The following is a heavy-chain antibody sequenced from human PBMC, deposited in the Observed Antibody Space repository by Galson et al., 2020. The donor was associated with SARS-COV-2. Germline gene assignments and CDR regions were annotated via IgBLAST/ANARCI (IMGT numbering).Heavy chain of an antibody. D-gene: IGHD4-17*01. J-gene: IGHJ6*03. CDR1: GDSISSYY. Sequence: SETLSLTCTVSGDSISSYYWTWIRQPPGKGLEWIGYIYYSGSTNYNPSLKSRVTISVDTSKNQFSLKLSSVTAADTAVYYCASLYGGRNYYYMDVWGKGTTVTVSS. V-gene: IGHV4-59*01. CDR3: ASLYGGRNYYYMDV. CDR2: IYYSGST.